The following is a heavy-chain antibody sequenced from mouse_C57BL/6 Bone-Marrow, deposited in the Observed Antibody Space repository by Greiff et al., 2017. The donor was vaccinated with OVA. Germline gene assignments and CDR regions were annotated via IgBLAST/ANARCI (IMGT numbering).Heavy chain of an antibody. CDR1: GYTFTEYT. CDR3: ARHEEYGSSYNWYFDV. Sequence: VQLQQSGAELVKPGASVKLSCKASGYTFTEYTMHWVKQRPGQGLEWIGWFYPGSGSIKYNEKFKGKATLTADESSSTVYMELSSLTSEDSAVYCCARHEEYGSSYNWYFDVWGTGTTVTVSS. CDR2: FYPGSGSI. V-gene: IGHV1-62-2*01. J-gene: IGHJ1*03. D-gene: IGHD1-1*01.